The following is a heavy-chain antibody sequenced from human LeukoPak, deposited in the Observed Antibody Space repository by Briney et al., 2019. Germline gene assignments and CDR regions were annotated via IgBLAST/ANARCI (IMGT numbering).Heavy chain of an antibody. CDR2: IYYSGST. CDR1: GGSISSSSYY. V-gene: IGHV4-39*07. CDR3: ARSPFDI. Sequence: KSSETLSLTCTVSGGSISSSSYYWGWIRRPPGKGLEWIGSIYYSGSTYYNPSLKSRVTISVDTSKNQFSLKLSSVTAADTAVYYCARSPFDIWGQGTMVTVSS. J-gene: IGHJ3*02.